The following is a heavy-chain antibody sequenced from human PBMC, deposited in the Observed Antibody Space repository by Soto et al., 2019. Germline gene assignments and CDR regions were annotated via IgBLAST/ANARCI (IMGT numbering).Heavy chain of an antibody. CDR1: GASISTSTYW. D-gene: IGHD6-6*01. CDR2: IYKSGAT. Sequence: SETLSLTCTVSGASISTSTYWWGWVRQPPGKGLEWIASIYKSGATYFKPSLKSRVTISVDTSKNQISLKVTSVTAADTAVYFCTRLTGSSFFTYWGQGALVTVSS. J-gene: IGHJ4*02. CDR3: TRLTGSSFFTY. V-gene: IGHV4-39*01.